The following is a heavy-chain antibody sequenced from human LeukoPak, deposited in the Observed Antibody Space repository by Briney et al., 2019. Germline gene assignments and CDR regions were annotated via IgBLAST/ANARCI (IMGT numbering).Heavy chain of an antibody. Sequence: GGSLRLSCAASGFTFSSYWMSWVRQAPGKGLEWVSSISSSSSYIYYADSVKGRFTISRDNAKNSLYLQMNSLRAEDTAVYYCARPPRGPDAFDIWGQGTMVTVSS. CDR3: ARPPRGPDAFDI. V-gene: IGHV3-21*01. CDR1: GFTFSSYW. J-gene: IGHJ3*02. D-gene: IGHD3-10*01. CDR2: ISSSSSYI.